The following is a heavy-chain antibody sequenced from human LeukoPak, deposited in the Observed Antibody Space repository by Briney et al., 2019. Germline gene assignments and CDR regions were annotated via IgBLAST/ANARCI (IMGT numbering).Heavy chain of an antibody. D-gene: IGHD3-22*01. CDR3: ARVPLPRITMIVVVSPPDY. J-gene: IGHJ4*02. V-gene: IGHV1-18*01. Sequence: ASVKVSYKASGYTFTSYGISWVRQAPGQGLEWMGWISAYNGNTNYAQKLQGRVTMTTDTSTSTAYMELRSLRSDDTAVYYCARVPLPRITMIVVVSPPDYWGQGTLVTVSS. CDR2: ISAYNGNT. CDR1: GYTFTSYG.